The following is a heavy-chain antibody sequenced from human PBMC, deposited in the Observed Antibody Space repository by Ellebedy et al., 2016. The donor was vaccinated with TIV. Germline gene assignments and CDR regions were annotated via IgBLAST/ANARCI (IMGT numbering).Heavy chain of an antibody. V-gene: IGHV3-23*01. CDR2: ISGSGGST. CDR1: GFTFSSYA. CDR3: AKDLGYYYYGMDV. Sequence: GGSLRLXXAASGFTFSSYAMSWVRQAPGKGLEWVSAISGSGGSTYYADSVKGRFTISRDNSKNTLYLQMNSLRAEDTAVYYCAKDLGYYYYGMDVWGQGTTVTVSS. D-gene: IGHD3-16*01. J-gene: IGHJ6*02.